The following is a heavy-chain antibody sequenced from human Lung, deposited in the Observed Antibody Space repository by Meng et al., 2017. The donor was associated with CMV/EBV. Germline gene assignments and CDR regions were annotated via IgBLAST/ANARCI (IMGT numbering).Heavy chain of an antibody. CDR2: IGSRGDT. J-gene: IGHJ6*02. D-gene: IGHD1-26*01. CDR3: GRKIPVSGMDV. CDR1: GFTLSRYD. Sequence: ESLKISCAASGFTLSRYDIHWARQATGKGLEWVSGIGSRGDTHYADSVKGRFTISRENAKNSVYLQVNSVRAGDTAVYYCGRKIPVSGMDVWGQGTTVNVSS. V-gene: IGHV3-13*01.